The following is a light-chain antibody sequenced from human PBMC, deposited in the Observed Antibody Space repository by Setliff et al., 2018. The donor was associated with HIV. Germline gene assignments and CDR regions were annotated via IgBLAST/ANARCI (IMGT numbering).Light chain of an antibody. V-gene: IGLV2-14*01. CDR2: EVS. CDR1: GSDVGGYNY. J-gene: IGLJ2*01. Sequence: QSALTQPASVSGSPGQSITISCTGTGSDVGGYNYVSWYQQHPGKAPKLMIYEVSYRPSGVSHRFSGSKSVNTASLTISGLQAEDEADYYCSSYTSSSTLEGVVFGGGTK. CDR3: SSYTSSSTLEGVV.